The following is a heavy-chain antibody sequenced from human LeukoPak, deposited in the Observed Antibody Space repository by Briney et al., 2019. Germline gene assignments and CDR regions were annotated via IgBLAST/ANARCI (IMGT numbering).Heavy chain of an antibody. CDR1: GYTFTAYY. V-gene: IGHV1-2*02. CDR2: INPNSDGT. CDR3: ARMSYYDRRGDNWFDP. Sequence: ASVKVSCKASGYTFTAYYMHWLRQAPGQGLEWMGWINPNSDGTTYTQKFQGRVTMTRDTSISTAYMELSSLRSEDTAVYYCARMSYYDRRGDNWFDPWGQGTLVIVSS. J-gene: IGHJ5*02. D-gene: IGHD3-22*01.